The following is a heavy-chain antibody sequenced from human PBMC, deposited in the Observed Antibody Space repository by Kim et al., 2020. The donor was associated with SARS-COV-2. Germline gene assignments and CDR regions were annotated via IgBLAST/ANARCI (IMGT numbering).Heavy chain of an antibody. CDR3: ARHYRGGYYGSGSLDY. J-gene: IGHJ4*02. Sequence: GESLKISCKGSGYSFTSYWISWVRQMPGKGLEWMGRIDPSDSYTNYSPSFQGHVTISADKSISTAYLQWSSLKASDTAMYYCARHYRGGYYGSGSLDYWGQGTLVTVSS. D-gene: IGHD3-10*01. V-gene: IGHV5-10-1*01. CDR1: GYSFTSYW. CDR2: IDPSDSYT.